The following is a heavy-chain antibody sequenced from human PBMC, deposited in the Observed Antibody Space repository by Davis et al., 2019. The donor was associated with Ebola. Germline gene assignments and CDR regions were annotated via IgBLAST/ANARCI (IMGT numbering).Heavy chain of an antibody. V-gene: IGHV4-39*07. CDR2: IYYSGST. Sequence: PSETLSLTCTVSGGSISSGGYYWGWIRQPPGKGLEWIGSIYYSGSTSYNPSLKSRVTISVDTSKNQFSLKLSSVTAADTAVYYCARDRIAVAGRGIDYWGQGTLVTVSS. CDR3: ARDRIAVAGRGIDY. J-gene: IGHJ4*02. D-gene: IGHD6-19*01. CDR1: GGSISSGGYY.